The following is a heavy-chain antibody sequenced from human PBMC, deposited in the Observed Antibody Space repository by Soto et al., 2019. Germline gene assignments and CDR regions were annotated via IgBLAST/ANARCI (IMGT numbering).Heavy chain of an antibody. J-gene: IGHJ4*02. CDR3: ASGGGLDTIWYEGGFDS. CDR1: GGSISRGYW. CDR2: IYDSGTT. Sequence: QVRLQESGPGLVKASGTLSLTCDVSGGSISRGYWWTWVRQPPGKGLEWIGEIYDSGTTNYNPSLKNRVAISVDKSRNQLSLKLSSVTAADTALYYCASGGGLDTIWYEGGFDSWGQGTLVTVSS. V-gene: IGHV4-4*02. D-gene: IGHD6-13*01.